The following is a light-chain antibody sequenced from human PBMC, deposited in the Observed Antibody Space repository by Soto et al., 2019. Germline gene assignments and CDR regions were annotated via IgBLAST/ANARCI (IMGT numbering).Light chain of an antibody. Sequence: ILLTQSPSSLSASVGDRVTITCRSSQSIINFLNWYQHKPGKAPNLLIFAASTLQSGVPSRFSGSGSGTDFTLTITSLQPEDFATYYCHQTYIAPWAFGQGTKVDIK. J-gene: IGKJ1*01. V-gene: IGKV1-39*01. CDR3: HQTYIAPWA. CDR2: AAS. CDR1: QSIINF.